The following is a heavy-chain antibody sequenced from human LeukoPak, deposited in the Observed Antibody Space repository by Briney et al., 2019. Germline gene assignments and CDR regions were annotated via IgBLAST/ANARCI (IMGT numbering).Heavy chain of an antibody. J-gene: IGHJ4*02. CDR2: INPNSGGT. Sequence: ASVKVSCKASGYTFTDSYMHWVRQAPGQGLECVGRINPNSGGTNYAQKFQGRVTMTRDTSTSTAYMELGGLRYDDTAVYYCVREYCGGDCYPWNWGQGTLVTVSS. CDR1: GYTFTDSY. CDR3: VREYCGGDCYPWN. V-gene: IGHV1-2*06. D-gene: IGHD2-21*02.